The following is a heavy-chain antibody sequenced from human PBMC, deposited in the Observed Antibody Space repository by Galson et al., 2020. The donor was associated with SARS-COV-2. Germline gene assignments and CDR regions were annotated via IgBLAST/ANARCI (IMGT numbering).Heavy chain of an antibody. D-gene: IGHD2-2*01. CDR3: ARGRYCSSKTCKYKWFDP. V-gene: IGHV4-59*09. J-gene: IGHJ5*02. Sequence: NPSLKSRVTISLDTSKNQIFLKLSSVTAADTAVYYCARGRYCSSKTCKYKWFDPWGQGTLVAVSS.